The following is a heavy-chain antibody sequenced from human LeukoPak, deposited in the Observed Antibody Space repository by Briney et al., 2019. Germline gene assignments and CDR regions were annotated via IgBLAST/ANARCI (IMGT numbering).Heavy chain of an antibody. CDR3: ARVRPIWSGPLAAFDI. V-gene: IGHV4-4*07. J-gene: IGHJ3*02. CDR1: GGSISSYY. CDR2: IYTSGST. D-gene: IGHD3-3*01. Sequence: SETLSLTCTVSGGSISSYYWSWIRQPAGKGLEWIGRIYTSGSTNYNPSLKSRVTMSVDTSKNQFSLKLSSVTAADTAVYYCARVRPIWSGPLAAFDIWGQGTMVTVSS.